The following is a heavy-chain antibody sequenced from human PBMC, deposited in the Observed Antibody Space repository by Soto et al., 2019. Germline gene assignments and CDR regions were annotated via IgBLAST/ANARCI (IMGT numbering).Heavy chain of an antibody. V-gene: IGHV1-18*01. CDR2: ISAYNGNT. J-gene: IGHJ4*02. Sequence: ASVKVSCKASGYTFTSYGISWVRQAPGQGLEWMGWISAYNGNTNYAQKLQGRVTMTTDTSTSTDYMELRSLRSDDTAVYYCARVEMTTVTTQSDYWGQGTLVTVSS. D-gene: IGHD4-17*01. CDR1: GYTFTSYG. CDR3: ARVEMTTVTTQSDY.